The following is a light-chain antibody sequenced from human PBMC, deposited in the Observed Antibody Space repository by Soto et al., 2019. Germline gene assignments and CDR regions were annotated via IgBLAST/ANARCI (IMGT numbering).Light chain of an antibody. Sequence: DIVMTQSPLSLHVTPGEPASISCRSSQSLLYSNGDNYLDWYLQKPGQSPQLLIYLGSNRASGVPDRFSGSGSGTDFTLNISRVEAEDVGVYYCMQALQTPWTFGQGTKVEIK. CDR2: LGS. V-gene: IGKV2-28*01. J-gene: IGKJ1*01. CDR1: QSLLYSNGDNY. CDR3: MQALQTPWT.